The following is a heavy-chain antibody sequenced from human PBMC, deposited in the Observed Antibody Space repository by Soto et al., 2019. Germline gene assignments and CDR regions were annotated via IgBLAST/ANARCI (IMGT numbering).Heavy chain of an antibody. CDR2: ISAYNGNT. CDR1: GYTFTSYG. CDR3: ARDTYGSGAGY. J-gene: IGHJ4*02. Sequence: QVQLVQSGAEVKKPGASVKVSCKASGYTFTSYGISWVRQAPGQGLEWMGWISAYNGNTNYAQKLQGRVTMTTDTATSTGYMELWRLRSDDTAVYYCARDTYGSGAGYWGQGTLVTVSS. D-gene: IGHD3-10*01. V-gene: IGHV1-18*01.